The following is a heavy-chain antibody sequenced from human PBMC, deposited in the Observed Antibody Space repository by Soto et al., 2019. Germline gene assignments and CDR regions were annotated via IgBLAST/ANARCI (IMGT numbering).Heavy chain of an antibody. CDR3: SRDGVSISEAGRTYIGMDV. Sequence: EEILVESGGGLVQPGGSLSRSCAASGFSLRGYEMNWVRQAPGRGLEWVAYISGSGSTIYYAESVKGRFTISRDDASNLLSLQMNSLRGEATAVYYGSRDGVSISEAGRTYIGMDVWGQGATVTVSS. CDR2: ISGSGSTI. J-gene: IGHJ6*02. D-gene: IGHD6-19*01. CDR1: GFSLRGYE. V-gene: IGHV3-48*03.